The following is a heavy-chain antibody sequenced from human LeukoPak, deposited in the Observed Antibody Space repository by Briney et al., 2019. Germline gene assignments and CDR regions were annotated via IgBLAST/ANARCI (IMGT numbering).Heavy chain of an antibody. J-gene: IGHJ4*02. D-gene: IGHD5-12*01. CDR1: GYSISSGYY. Sequence: SETLSLTCAVSGYSISSGYYWGWIRQPLGKGLEWIGSIYHSGSTYYNPSLKSGVTISVDTSKNQFSLKVTSVTAADTALYYCARGSGYSNYFDYWGQGTLVTVSS. CDR2: IYHSGST. CDR3: ARGSGYSNYFDY. V-gene: IGHV4-38-2*01.